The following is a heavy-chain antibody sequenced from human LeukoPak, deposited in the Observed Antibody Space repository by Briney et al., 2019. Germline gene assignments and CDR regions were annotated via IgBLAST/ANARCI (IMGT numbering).Heavy chain of an antibody. CDR3: ARVGSYSYGGIDY. CDR1: GGSISSYS. J-gene: IGHJ4*02. Sequence: SETLSLTCSVSGGSISSYSWSWIRQPPGKGLEWIGYIYYSGSTYYNPSLKSRVTISVDTSKNQFSLKLSSATAADTAVYFCARVGSYSYGGIDYWGQGTLVTVSS. CDR2: IYYSGST. D-gene: IGHD5-18*01. V-gene: IGHV4-59*06.